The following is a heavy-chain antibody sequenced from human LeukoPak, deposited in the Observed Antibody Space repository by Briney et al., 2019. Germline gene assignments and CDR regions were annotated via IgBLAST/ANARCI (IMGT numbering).Heavy chain of an antibody. J-gene: IGHJ4*02. V-gene: IGHV3-53*01. CDR3: ARDRGDYNHNFDY. CDR2: MHSGGKM. Sequence: PGGSLRLSCAASGFTVRSNYMVWVRQIPGKGPEWVALMHSGGKMQYADAVKGRFTISRDNSKNMLYLHMNSLRAEDTAVYFCARDRGDYNHNFDYWGQGTLVTVSS. D-gene: IGHD4-17*01. CDR1: GFTVRSNY.